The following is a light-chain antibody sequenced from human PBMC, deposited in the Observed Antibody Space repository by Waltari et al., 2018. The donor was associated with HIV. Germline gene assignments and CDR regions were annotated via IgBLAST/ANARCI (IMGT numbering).Light chain of an antibody. CDR1: QSVSSS. J-gene: IGKJ1*01. CDR2: GAS. CDR3: QQYSTWPRT. V-gene: IGKV3-15*01. Sequence: EIVMTQSPATLSVSPGERATLSCRASQSVSSSLAWYQQKPGQAPRLLMFGASARATGIPVRFSGSGSGTEFTLTISSLQSEDFAVYYCQQYSTWPRTFGLGTKVDIK.